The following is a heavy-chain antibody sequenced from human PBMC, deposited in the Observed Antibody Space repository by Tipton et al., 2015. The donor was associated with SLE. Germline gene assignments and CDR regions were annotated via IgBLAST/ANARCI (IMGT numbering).Heavy chain of an antibody. CDR2: IYSGSRRT. V-gene: IGHV3-23*03. CDR3: AQDHGRDAFDV. CDR1: GFIFSNFA. Sequence: LSLTCAASGFIFSNFAMSWVRQAPGKGPEWVSVIYSGSRRTFYADFVKGRFTVSRDDSKNTLYLQLNSLRVEDTAVYYCAQDHGRDAFDVWGQGTVVAVSS. J-gene: IGHJ3*01.